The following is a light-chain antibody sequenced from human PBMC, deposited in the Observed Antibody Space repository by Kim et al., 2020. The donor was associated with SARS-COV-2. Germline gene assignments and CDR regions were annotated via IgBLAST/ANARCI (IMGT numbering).Light chain of an antibody. CDR3: SSFTSSTTLV. CDR1: SSDVGGYNY. CDR2: DVT. Sequence: QSALTQPASVSGSPGQSITISCTGTSSDVGGYNYVSWYQQHPGKAPKLMIYDVTNRPSGVSNRFSGSKSGNTASLTISGLQAEDVAVYYCSSFTSSTTLVFGGGTQLTVL. V-gene: IGLV2-14*03. J-gene: IGLJ3*02.